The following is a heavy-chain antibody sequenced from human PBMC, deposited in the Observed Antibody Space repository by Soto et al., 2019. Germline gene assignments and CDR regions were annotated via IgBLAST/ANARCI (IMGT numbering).Heavy chain of an antibody. CDR3: AREGFSSYGMDV. Sequence: GGSLRLSCAASGFTFSSYEMNWVRQAPGKGLEWVSYISSGGSTIYYADSVKGRFTISRDNAKSSLYLQMNSLRAEDTAAYYCAREGFSSYGMDVRGQGTTVTVSS. V-gene: IGHV3-48*03. J-gene: IGHJ6*02. D-gene: IGHD6-19*01. CDR2: ISSGGSTI. CDR1: GFTFSSYE.